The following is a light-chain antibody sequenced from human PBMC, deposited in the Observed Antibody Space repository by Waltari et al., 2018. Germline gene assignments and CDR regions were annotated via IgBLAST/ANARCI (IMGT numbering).Light chain of an antibody. CDR3: QQYNNWPRT. V-gene: IGKV3-15*01. CDR1: QSVSSN. J-gene: IGKJ2*01. Sequence: EIVMTQSPATLSVSPGERATLSRRASQSVSSNLAWYQQKPGQAPRLLIYGASTRATGIPARFSGSGSGTEFTPTISSMQSEDFAVDYCQQYNNWPRTFGQGTKLEIK. CDR2: GAS.